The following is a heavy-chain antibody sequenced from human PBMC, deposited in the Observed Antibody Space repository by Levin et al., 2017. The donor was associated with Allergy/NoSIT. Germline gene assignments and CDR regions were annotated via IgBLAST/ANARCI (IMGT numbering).Heavy chain of an antibody. CDR1: GGSISSSSYY. CDR3: ATPGLRFLEWLPPGVARTFDY. J-gene: IGHJ4*02. CDR2: IYYSGST. Sequence: PSETLSLTCTVSGGSISSSSYYWGWIRQPPGKGLEWIGSIYYSGSTYYNPSLKSRVTISVDTSKNQFSLKLSSVTAADTAVYYCATPGLRFLEWLPPGVARTFDYWGQGTLVTVSS. V-gene: IGHV4-39*01. D-gene: IGHD3-3*01.